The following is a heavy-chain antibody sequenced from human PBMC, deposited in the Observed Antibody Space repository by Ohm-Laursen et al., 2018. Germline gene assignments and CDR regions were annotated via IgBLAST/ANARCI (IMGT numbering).Heavy chain of an antibody. CDR3: AREDYYYDSSGYYQDSWWFDP. D-gene: IGHD3-22*01. J-gene: IGHJ5*02. CDR1: GFTVSSNY. CDR2: IYSGGST. Sequence: SLRLSCAASGFTVSSNYMSWVRQAPGKGLEWVSVIYSGGSTYYADSVKGRFTISRDNSKNTLYLQMNSLRAKDTAVYYCAREDYYYDSSGYYQDSWWFDPWGQGTLVTVSS. V-gene: IGHV3-66*01.